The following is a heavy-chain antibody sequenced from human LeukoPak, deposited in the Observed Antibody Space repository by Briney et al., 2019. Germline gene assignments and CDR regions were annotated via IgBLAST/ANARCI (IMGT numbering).Heavy chain of an antibody. CDR2: ISRSSIYI. D-gene: IGHD3-22*01. V-gene: IGHV3-21*01. CDR1: GFTFSNYN. J-gene: IGHJ4*02. CDR3: ARGRYDSSGYYSIFDY. Sequence: PGGSLRLSCAASGFTFSNYNMNWVRQAPGKGLEWVSPISRSSIYIYYADSVKGRFTISRDNAKISLYLQMNSLRAEDTAVYYCARGRYDSSGYYSIFDYWGQGTLVTVSS.